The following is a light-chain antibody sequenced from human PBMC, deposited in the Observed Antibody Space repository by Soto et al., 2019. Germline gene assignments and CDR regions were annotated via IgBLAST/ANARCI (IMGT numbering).Light chain of an antibody. CDR1: SSDVGGYNY. V-gene: IGLV2-14*01. CDR3: SSYTSSSTLV. CDR2: DVS. J-gene: IGLJ1*01. Sequence: HSALTQPASVSVSPGQSITISCTGTSSDVGGYNYVSWYQQHPGKAPKLMIYDVSNRPSGVSNRFSGSKSGNTASLTISGLQAEDEADYYCSSYTSSSTLVFGTGTKVTVL.